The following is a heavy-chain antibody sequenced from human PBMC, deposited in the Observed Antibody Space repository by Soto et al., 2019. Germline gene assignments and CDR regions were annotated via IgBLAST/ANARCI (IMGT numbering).Heavy chain of an antibody. J-gene: IGHJ4*02. CDR3: ARDWAGTSDY. Sequence: NPSETLSLTCTVSGGSVSSGSHYWSWIRQPPGKGLEWIGYIYYRGSANYNPSLKSRVTISVDASKNQFSLKLNSVTPADTAVYYCARDWAGTSDYCGQGTLVTVSS. CDR1: GGSVSSGSHY. D-gene: IGHD1-1*01. CDR2: IYYRGSA. V-gene: IGHV4-61*01.